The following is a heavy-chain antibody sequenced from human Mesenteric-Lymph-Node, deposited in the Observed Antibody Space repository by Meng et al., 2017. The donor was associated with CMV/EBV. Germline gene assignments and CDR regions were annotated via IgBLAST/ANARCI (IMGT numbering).Heavy chain of an antibody. CDR2: VHYTGST. D-gene: IGHD6-19*01. CDR3: ARPFPSWQSPRLDPFGA. CDR1: GDSTSSFYY. Sequence: QLQSRESGPGQVKPSETLSLTCTVSGDSTSSFYYWGWIRQPPGRGLEWIGSVHYTGSTYYSPSLKSRVTVSVDTSKNQFSLRLTSVTAADTAVYYCARPFPSWQSPRLDPFGAWGQGTLVTVSS. V-gene: IGHV4-39*01. J-gene: IGHJ5*02.